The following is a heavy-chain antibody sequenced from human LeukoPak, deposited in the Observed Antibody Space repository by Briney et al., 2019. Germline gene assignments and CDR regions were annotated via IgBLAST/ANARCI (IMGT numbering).Heavy chain of an antibody. CDR1: GFTFSSYS. CDR2: ISSSSSYI. V-gene: IGHV3-21*01. J-gene: IGHJ4*02. CDR3: ARDVHDYGDYGVEDY. D-gene: IGHD4-17*01. Sequence: PGGSLRLSCAASGFTFSSYSMNWVRQAPGKGLEWVSSISSSSSYIYYADSVKGRFTISRDNAKNSLYQQMNSLRAEDTAVYYCARDVHDYGDYGVEDYWGQGTLVTVSS.